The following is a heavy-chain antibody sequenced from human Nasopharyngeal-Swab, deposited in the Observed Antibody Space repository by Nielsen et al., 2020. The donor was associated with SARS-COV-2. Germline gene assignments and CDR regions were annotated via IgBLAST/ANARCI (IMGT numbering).Heavy chain of an antibody. CDR1: GFTLSTYW. D-gene: IGHD2-21*01. CDR2: IWYDGSNK. V-gene: IGHV3-33*08. Sequence: GGSLRLSCAGSGFTLSTYWMSWVRQAPGKGLEWVAVIWYDGSNKYYADSVKGRFTISRDNSKNTLYLQMNSLRAEDTAVYYCARDWGGTLWYWGQGTLVTVSS. J-gene: IGHJ4*02. CDR3: ARDWGGTLWY.